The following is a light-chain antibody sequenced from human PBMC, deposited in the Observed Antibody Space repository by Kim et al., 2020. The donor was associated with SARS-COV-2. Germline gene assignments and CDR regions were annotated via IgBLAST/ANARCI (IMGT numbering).Light chain of an antibody. CDR3: SSYASSRILYV. J-gene: IGLJ1*01. CDR1: SSDVGAYNY. CDR2: DVT. Sequence: SITTSCTGTSSDVGAYNYVSWYQQHPGKAPKLMIYDVTDRPSGVSNRFSGSKSGNTASLTISGLQAEDEADYYCSSYASSRILYVFGTGTKVTVL. V-gene: IGLV2-14*03.